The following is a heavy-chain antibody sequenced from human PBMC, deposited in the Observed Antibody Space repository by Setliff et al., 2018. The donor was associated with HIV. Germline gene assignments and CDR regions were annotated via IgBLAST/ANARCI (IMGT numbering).Heavy chain of an antibody. V-gene: IGHV1-18*01. CDR2: ISTYNGDT. CDR3: ARDQADTYNYLLSGAFDF. D-gene: IGHD3-10*01. J-gene: IGHJ3*01. Sequence: ASVKVSCKTSGYSFVSYGISWVRQAPGQGLEWMGWISTYNGDTNYVQKLQGRVTMTTDTSTSTAYMELRSLRSDDTALYYCARDQADTYNYLLSGAFDFWGQGTMVTVSS. CDR1: GYSFVSYG.